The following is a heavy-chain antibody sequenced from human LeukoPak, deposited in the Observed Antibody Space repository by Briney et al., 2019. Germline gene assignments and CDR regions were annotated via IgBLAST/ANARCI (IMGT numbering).Heavy chain of an antibody. CDR2: ISSDGTST. CDR3: ARARYCYGTNCYYFDY. Sequence: GGSLRLSCAASGFTFSNYWMHWVRQAPGKGLVWVSRISSDGTSTSSADSVKGRFTISRDNAKNTLYLQMNSLGAEDTAVYYCARARYCYGTNCYYFDYWGQGTLVTVSS. CDR1: GFTFSNYW. D-gene: IGHD2-2*01. J-gene: IGHJ4*02. V-gene: IGHV3-74*01.